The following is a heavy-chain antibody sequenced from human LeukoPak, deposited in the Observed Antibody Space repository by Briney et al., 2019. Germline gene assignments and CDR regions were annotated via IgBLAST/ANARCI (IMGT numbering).Heavy chain of an antibody. V-gene: IGHV4-39*01. CDR1: GDSISSSRDY. D-gene: IGHD3-10*01. Sequence: SETLSLTCTVSGDSISSSRDYWGWIRQPPGRGLDWIGSIYYSGKTFYSSSLKSRVTISVDTSKNQFSLNLRSVTPADTAVYYCATSRRDSGHGLWGQGTLVTVSS. CDR3: ATSRRDSGHGL. J-gene: IGHJ4*02. CDR2: IYYSGKT.